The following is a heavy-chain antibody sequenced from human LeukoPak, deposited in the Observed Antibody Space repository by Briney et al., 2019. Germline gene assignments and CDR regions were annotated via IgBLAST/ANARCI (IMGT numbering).Heavy chain of an antibody. Sequence: ASVKVSCKSSGYTFTSYDINWVRQATGQGLEWMGWMNPNSGKTGYAQKFQGRATITMNTSISTPYMELSSLRSEDTAVYYCARVRSSLRYYYYMDVWGKGTTVTVSS. CDR2: MNPNSGKT. CDR1: GYTFTSYD. CDR3: ARVRSSLRYYYYMDV. D-gene: IGHD6-19*01. V-gene: IGHV1-8*03. J-gene: IGHJ6*03.